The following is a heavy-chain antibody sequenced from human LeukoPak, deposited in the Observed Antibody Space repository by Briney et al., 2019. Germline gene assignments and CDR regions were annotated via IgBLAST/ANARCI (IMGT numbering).Heavy chain of an antibody. CDR2: IIPIFGIA. V-gene: IGHV1-69*04. D-gene: IGHD2-15*01. CDR1: GGTFSSYA. J-gene: IGHJ4*02. Sequence: SVRVSCKASGGTFSSYAISWVRQAPGQGLERMGRIIPIFGIANYAQKFQGRVTITADKSTSTAYMELSSLRSEDTAVYYCARIGLCSGGSCYVDYWGQGTLVTVPS. CDR3: ARIGLCSGGSCYVDY.